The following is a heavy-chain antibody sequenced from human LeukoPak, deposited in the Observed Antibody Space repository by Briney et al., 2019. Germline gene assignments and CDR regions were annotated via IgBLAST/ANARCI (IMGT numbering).Heavy chain of an antibody. V-gene: IGHV1-2*02. CDR3: ARDPCSSTSCLSFDY. CDR1: GYTFTGYY. CDR2: INPNSGGT. D-gene: IGHD2-2*01. Sequence: ASVKVSCKASGYTFTGYYMHWVRQAPGQGLEWMGWINPNSGGTNYAQKFQGRVTMTRDTSISTAYMELSRLRSDDTAVYYCARDPCSSTSCLSFDYWGQGTLVTVSS. J-gene: IGHJ4*02.